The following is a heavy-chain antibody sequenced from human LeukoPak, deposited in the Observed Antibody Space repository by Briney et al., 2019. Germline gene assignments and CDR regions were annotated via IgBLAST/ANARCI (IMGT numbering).Heavy chain of an antibody. Sequence: EALKISWKGSGYRFTSYWIGWVRQMPGKGLEWMGILYPGDSDTRYSPSFQGTVTISADKSISTAYLQWSSLKASDTAMYSCARWYSGSYDLDYWGQGTLVTVSS. V-gene: IGHV5-51*01. D-gene: IGHD1-26*01. CDR1: GYRFTSYW. CDR3: ARWYSGSYDLDY. J-gene: IGHJ4*02. CDR2: LYPGDSDT.